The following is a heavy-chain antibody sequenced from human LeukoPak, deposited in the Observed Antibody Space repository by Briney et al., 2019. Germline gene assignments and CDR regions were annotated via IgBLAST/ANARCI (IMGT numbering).Heavy chain of an antibody. D-gene: IGHD3-10*01. J-gene: IGHJ5*02. V-gene: IGHV1-69*13. CDR1: GGTFSSYA. CDR2: IIPIFGTA. Sequence: SVKVSCKASGGTFSSYAISWVRQAPGQGLEWMGGIIPIFGTANYAQKFQGRVTITADESTSTAYMELSSLRSEDTAVYYCAREKGRITMVRGVPGGWFDPWGQGTLVTVSS. CDR3: AREKGRITMVRGVPGGWFDP.